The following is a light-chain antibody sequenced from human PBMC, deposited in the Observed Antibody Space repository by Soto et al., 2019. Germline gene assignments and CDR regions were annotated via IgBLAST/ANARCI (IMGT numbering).Light chain of an antibody. J-gene: IGKJ1*01. Sequence: DIQMTQSPSSLAASVGDRVTIACRASQSISSSLNWYQQKPGKAPKLLIFAASTLQSGVPSRFSGSGSGTDFTLTISSLQPEDYATYFCQQSHTSRWTFGQGTKVEI. CDR3: QQSHTSRWT. V-gene: IGKV1-39*01. CDR2: AAS. CDR1: QSISSS.